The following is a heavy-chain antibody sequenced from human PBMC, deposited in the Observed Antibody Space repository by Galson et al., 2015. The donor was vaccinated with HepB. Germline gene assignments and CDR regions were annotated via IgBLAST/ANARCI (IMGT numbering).Heavy chain of an antibody. J-gene: IGHJ4*02. CDR1: GFTFSSYA. Sequence: SLRLSCAASGFTFSSYAMHWVRRAPGKGLEWVAVISYDGSNKYYADSVKGRFTISRDNSKNTLYLQMNSLRAEDTAVYYCARGGRDFWSGYSAYYFDYWGQGTLVTVSP. V-gene: IGHV3-30-3*01. D-gene: IGHD3-3*01. CDR2: ISYDGSNK. CDR3: ARGGRDFWSGYSAYYFDY.